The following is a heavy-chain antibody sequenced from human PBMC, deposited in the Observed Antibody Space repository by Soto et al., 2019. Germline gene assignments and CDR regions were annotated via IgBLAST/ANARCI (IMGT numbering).Heavy chain of an antibody. J-gene: IGHJ6*02. CDR3: AKSPGRSGYPYYYYGMDV. Sequence: QVQLVESGGGVVQPGRSLRLSCAASGFTFSSYGMHWVRQAPGKGLEWVAVISYDGSNKYYADSVKGRFTISRDNSKNTLYLQMNSLIAEDTAVYYCAKSPGRSGYPYYYYGMDVWGQGTTVTVSS. CDR2: ISYDGSNK. CDR1: GFTFSSYG. D-gene: IGHD3-3*01. V-gene: IGHV3-30*18.